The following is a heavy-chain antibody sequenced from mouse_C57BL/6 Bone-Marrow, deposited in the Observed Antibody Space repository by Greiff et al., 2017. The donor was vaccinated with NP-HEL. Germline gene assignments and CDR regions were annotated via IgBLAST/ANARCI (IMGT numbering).Heavy chain of an antibody. Sequence: VQLKQSGAELVRPGASVQLSCTASGFNIKDDYMHWVKQRPEQGLEWIGWIDPENGDTEYASKFQGKATITADTSSNTAYLQLSSLTSEDTAVYYCTTGVITTVVPFDYWGQGTTLTVSS. CDR3: TTGVITTVVPFDY. V-gene: IGHV14-4*01. D-gene: IGHD1-1*01. CDR2: IDPENGDT. J-gene: IGHJ2*01. CDR1: GFNIKDDY.